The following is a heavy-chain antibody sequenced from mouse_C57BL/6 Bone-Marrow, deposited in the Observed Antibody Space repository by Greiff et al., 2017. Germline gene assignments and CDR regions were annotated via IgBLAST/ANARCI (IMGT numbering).Heavy chain of an antibody. CDR2: ISSGGSYT. J-gene: IGHJ2*01. CDR3: ARECFDY. Sequence: DVKLVESGGDLVKPGGSLKLSCAASGFTFSSYGMSWVRQTPDKRLEWVATISSGGSYTYYPDSVKGRFTLSRDNAKNTLYLQMSSLKSEDTAMYYCARECFDYWGQGTTLTVSS. V-gene: IGHV5-6*02. CDR1: GFTFSSYG.